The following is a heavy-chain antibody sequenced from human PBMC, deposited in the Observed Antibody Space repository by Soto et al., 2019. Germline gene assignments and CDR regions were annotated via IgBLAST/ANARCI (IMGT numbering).Heavy chain of an antibody. CDR2: IYYSGST. Sequence: LSLTCTVSGGSISSGDYYWSWIRQPPGKGLEWIGYIYYSGSTYYNPSLKSRVTISVDTSKNQFSLKLSSVTAADTAVYYCARVRTIFGSDGGYFDYWGQGTLVTVSS. J-gene: IGHJ4*02. CDR1: GGSISSGDYY. CDR3: ARVRTIFGSDGGYFDY. D-gene: IGHD3-3*01. V-gene: IGHV4-30-4*01.